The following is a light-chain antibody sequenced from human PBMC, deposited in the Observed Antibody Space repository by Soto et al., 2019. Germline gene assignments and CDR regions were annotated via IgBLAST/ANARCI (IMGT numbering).Light chain of an antibody. CDR1: QSISYSSNKKNQ. Sequence: DIVMTQSLDSLAVSLGERATINCKSSQSISYSSNKKNQLAWYQQKPGQPPQLLIYWASTRESGVPDRFTGSGSGTDFTLTISSLQAEDVAVYYCQQYHSSPVTFGQGTRLENK. V-gene: IGKV4-1*01. CDR2: WAS. J-gene: IGKJ5*01. CDR3: QQYHSSPVT.